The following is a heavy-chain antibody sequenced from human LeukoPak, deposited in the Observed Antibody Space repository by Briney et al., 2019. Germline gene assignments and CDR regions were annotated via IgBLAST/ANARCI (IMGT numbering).Heavy chain of an antibody. V-gene: IGHV1-69*13. Sequence: GASVKVSCKASGGTFSSYAISWVRQAPGQGLEWMGGIIPIFGTANYAQKFQGRVTITADESTSTAYMELSSLRSEDTAVYYCASQPITMIVVVMAPETNWFDPWGQGTLVTVSS. CDR3: ASQPITMIVVVMAPETNWFDP. CDR2: IIPIFGTA. J-gene: IGHJ5*02. CDR1: GGTFSSYA. D-gene: IGHD3-22*01.